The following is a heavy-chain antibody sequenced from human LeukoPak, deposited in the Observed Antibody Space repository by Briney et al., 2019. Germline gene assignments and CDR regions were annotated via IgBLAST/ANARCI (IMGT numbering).Heavy chain of an antibody. CDR2: ISPSSTYI. Sequence: GGSLRLSCAASGFTFSSYTMSWVRQAPGKGLGWVSSISPSSTYIYYADSLKGRITISRDNAKNSLYLQMNSLRAEGTAVYYCVRHRSASDYWGQGALVTVSS. CDR1: GFTFSSYT. J-gene: IGHJ4*02. D-gene: IGHD3-10*01. V-gene: IGHV3-21*01. CDR3: VRHRSASDY.